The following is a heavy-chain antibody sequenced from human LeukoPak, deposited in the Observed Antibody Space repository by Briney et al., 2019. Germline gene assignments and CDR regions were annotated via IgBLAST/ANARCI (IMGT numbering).Heavy chain of an antibody. CDR3: ARGPIGARPNWFDP. CDR1: GGSISSGSYY. D-gene: IGHD1-1*01. V-gene: IGHV4-61*02. Sequence: SETLSLTCTVSGGSISSGSYYWSWIRQPAGKGLEWIGRIYSSGSTNYNPSLKSRVTISLDTSKNQFSLKLSSVTAADTAVYYCARGPIGARPNWFDPWGQGTLVTVSS. CDR2: IYSSGST. J-gene: IGHJ5*02.